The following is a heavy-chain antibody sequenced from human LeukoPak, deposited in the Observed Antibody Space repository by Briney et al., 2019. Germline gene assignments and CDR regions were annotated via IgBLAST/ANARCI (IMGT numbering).Heavy chain of an antibody. V-gene: IGHV5-51*01. D-gene: IGHD6-19*01. Sequence: GESLKISCNGSGYSFTSYWIGWVRQMPGEGLEWMGIIYPGDSDTRYSPSFQGQVTNSANKSISTAYLQWSSLKASDTDMYYCGRRGGSSGWDFDYWGQGTLVTVSS. CDR2: IYPGDSDT. CDR3: GRRGGSSGWDFDY. CDR1: GYSFTSYW. J-gene: IGHJ4*02.